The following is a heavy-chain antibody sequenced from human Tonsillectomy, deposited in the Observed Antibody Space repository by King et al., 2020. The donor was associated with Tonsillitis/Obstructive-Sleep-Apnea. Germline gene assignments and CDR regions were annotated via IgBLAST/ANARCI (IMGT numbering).Heavy chain of an antibody. CDR2: ISGSGGST. V-gene: IGHV3-23*04. D-gene: IGHD3-22*01. J-gene: IGHJ3*02. CDR3: AKDLLEGITMLVVVPDAFDI. CDR1: GFTFSSHA. Sequence: VQLVESGGGLVQPGGSLRLSCAASGFTFSSHAMSWVRQAPGKGLEWVSAISGSGGSTYYADSVKGRFTISRDNSKNTLYLQMNSLRAEDTAVYYCAKDLLEGITMLVVVPDAFDIWGQGTMVTVSS.